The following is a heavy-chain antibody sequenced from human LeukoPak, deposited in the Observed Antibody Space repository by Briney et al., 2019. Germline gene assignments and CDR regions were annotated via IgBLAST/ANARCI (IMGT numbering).Heavy chain of an antibody. CDR3: ARHLYGGKLADY. J-gene: IGHJ4*02. CDR1: GFTFSNFL. D-gene: IGHD4-23*01. V-gene: IGHV3-74*01. Sequence: GGSLRLSCAASGFTFSNFLMHWVRQAPGKGLVWVSRVNSDGSSTSYADSVKGRFTISRDNAKNTLYLQMNSLRAEDTAVYYCARHLYGGKLADYWGQGTLVTVSS. CDR2: VNSDGSST.